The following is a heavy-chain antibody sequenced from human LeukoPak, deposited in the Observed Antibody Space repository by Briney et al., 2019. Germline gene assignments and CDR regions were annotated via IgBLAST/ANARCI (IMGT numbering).Heavy chain of an antibody. D-gene: IGHD6-13*01. J-gene: IGHJ5*02. CDR2: INHSGST. V-gene: IGHV4-34*01. Sequence: SSETLSLTCTVSGGSISSYYWSWIRQPPGKGLEWIGEINHSGSTNYNPSPKSRVTISVDTSKNQFSLKLSSVTAADTAVYYCARLAVSAFIAAAGRRRLNWFDPWGQGTLVTVSS. CDR3: ARLAVSAFIAAAGRRRLNWFDP. CDR1: GGSISSYY.